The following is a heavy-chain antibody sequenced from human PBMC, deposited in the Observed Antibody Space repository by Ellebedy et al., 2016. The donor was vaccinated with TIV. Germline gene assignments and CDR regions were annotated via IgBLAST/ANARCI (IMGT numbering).Heavy chain of an antibody. CDR1: GGSISSSSYY. Sequence: MPSETLSLTCTVSGGSISSSSYYWSWIRQPPGKGLEWIGYIYYSGSTNYNPSLKSRVTISVDTSKNQFSLKLSSVTAADTAVYYCASTSYPESGMDVWGQGTTVTVSS. CDR2: IYYSGST. V-gene: IGHV4-61*05. CDR3: ASTSYPESGMDV. D-gene: IGHD2-21*01. J-gene: IGHJ6*02.